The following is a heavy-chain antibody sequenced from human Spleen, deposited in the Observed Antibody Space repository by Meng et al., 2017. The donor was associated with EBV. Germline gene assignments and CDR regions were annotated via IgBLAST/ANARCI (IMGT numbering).Heavy chain of an antibody. J-gene: IGHJ4*02. Sequence: QVQLQKAGPVPWTPSGILSLTCAVAVGSITRPNWWTWVRHPPGKGLEWIGEIFHSGSTNYNPSLKSRVTMSVDKSKNQFSLTLRSLTAADTAVYYCAILWAPVDYWGQGALVTVSS. CDR1: VGSITRPNW. CDR3: AILWAPVDY. CDR2: IFHSGST. D-gene: IGHD3-16*01. V-gene: IGHV4-4*02.